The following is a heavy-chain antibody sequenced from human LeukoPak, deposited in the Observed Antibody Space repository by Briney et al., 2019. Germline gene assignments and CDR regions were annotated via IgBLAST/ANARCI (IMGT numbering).Heavy chain of an antibody. CDR3: ARGSSRSFDI. Sequence: ASVKVSCKASGYTFTTSDINWGRQAPGQGRQWMGWMNPNRGNAVYAQKFQGRVTMTRSTSINTAYMELSSLRSEDTAVYYCARGSSRSFDIWGLGTMVTVSS. CDR1: GYTFTTSD. V-gene: IGHV1-8*01. D-gene: IGHD3-10*01. CDR2: MNPNRGNA. J-gene: IGHJ3*02.